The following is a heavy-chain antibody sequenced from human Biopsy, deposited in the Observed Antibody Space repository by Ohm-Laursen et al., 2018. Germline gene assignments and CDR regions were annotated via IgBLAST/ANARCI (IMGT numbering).Heavy chain of an antibody. D-gene: IGHD6-19*01. CDR1: GDSLSSGPDN. CDR2: IYSGGNT. CDR3: ARGRRTSGWPYFAN. J-gene: IGHJ4*02. Sequence: PSQTLSLTCTVSGDSLSSGPDNWSWIRQPPGQGLEYIGFIYSGGNTNYNPSLQNRVTMSVDTSKNQFSLKLSSVIAADTAVYYCARGRRTSGWPYFANWGQGTLAIVSS. V-gene: IGHV4-61*01.